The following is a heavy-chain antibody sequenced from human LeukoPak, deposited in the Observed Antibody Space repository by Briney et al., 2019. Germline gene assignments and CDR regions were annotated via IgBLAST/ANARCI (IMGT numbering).Heavy chain of an antibody. D-gene: IGHD6-13*01. CDR3: ARDGIAAAGPPDDAFDI. CDR1: GFTFSSYW. J-gene: IGHJ3*02. V-gene: IGHV3-7*01. Sequence: GGSLRLSCAASGFTFSSYWMSWVRQAPGKGLEWVANIKQDGSQKYYVDSVKGRFSISRDNAKNSLYLQMNSLRAEDTAVYYCARDGIAAAGPPDDAFDIWGQGTMVTVSS. CDR2: IKQDGSQK.